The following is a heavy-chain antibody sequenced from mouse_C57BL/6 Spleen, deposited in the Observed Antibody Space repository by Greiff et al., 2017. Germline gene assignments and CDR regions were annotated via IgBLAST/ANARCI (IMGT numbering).Heavy chain of an antibody. CDR3: ARTGSYAMDY. V-gene: IGHV5-17*01. CDR2: ISSGSSTI. D-gene: IGHD4-1*01. Sequence: EVMLVESGGGLVKPGGSLKLSCAASGFAFSDYGMHWVRQAPEKGLEWVAYISSGSSTIYYADTVKGRFTISRDNAKNTLFLQMTSLRSEDTAMXYCARTGSYAMDYWGQGTSVTVSS. CDR1: GFAFSDYG. J-gene: IGHJ4*01.